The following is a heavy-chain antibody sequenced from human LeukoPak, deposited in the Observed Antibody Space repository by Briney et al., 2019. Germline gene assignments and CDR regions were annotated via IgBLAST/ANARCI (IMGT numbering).Heavy chain of an antibody. J-gene: IGHJ3*02. CDR1: GFTFSSYA. CDR2: ISGTGGNT. Sequence: GGSLRLSCAASGFTFSSYAMSWVRQAPGKGLEWVSGISGTGGNTYYADSVKGRFTISRDNSKNTLYLQMNSLRAEDTAVYYCARGTYYPRQGAFDIWGQGTMVTVSS. CDR3: ARGTYYPRQGAFDI. D-gene: IGHD3-10*01. V-gene: IGHV3-23*01.